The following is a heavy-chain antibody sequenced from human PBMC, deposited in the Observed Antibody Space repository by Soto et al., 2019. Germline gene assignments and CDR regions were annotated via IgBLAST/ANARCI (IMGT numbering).Heavy chain of an antibody. Sequence: SETLSLTCTVSGASISPGSYYWAWIRQPPGQGLEWIGTIYSGGNAYYNPSLLSRVTISVDTSKNEFSVRLSSVTAADTAVYYCARLNGYCISTNCHGYYAMDVWGQGTTVTVS. V-gene: IGHV4-39*01. CDR3: ARLNGYCISTNCHGYYAMDV. J-gene: IGHJ6*02. CDR1: GASISPGSYY. D-gene: IGHD2-2*03. CDR2: IYSGGNA.